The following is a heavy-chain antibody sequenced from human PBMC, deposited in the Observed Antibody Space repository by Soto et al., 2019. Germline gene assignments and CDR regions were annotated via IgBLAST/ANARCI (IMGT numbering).Heavy chain of an antibody. Sequence: QVQLVESGGGVVQPGRSLRLSCAGSGFSFSDYGINWVRQAPGKGLEWVSVISSDGSEKYYADSVKGRFTISRDNSKSTVFLRMNSLRAEDTAVFFCAKDVLGGGGVVPGLDSWCQGTRVSVSS. CDR1: GFSFSDYG. CDR3: AKDVLGGGGVVPGLDS. D-gene: IGHD3-16*01. J-gene: IGHJ4*02. CDR2: ISSDGSEK. V-gene: IGHV3-30*18.